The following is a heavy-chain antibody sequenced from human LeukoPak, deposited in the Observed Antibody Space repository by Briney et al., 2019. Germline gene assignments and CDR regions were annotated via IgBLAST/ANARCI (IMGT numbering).Heavy chain of an antibody. D-gene: IGHD3-16*01. CDR1: GLTFSSYS. CDR3: AXALGYYXXXXMDX. Sequence: PGGSLRLSCAASGLTFSSYSMNWVRQAPGKGLEWVSSISSSSSYIYYADSVKGRFTISRDNAKNSLYLQMNSLRAEDTAVYYCAXALGYYXXXXMDXXGKGXXVT. CDR2: ISSSSSYI. V-gene: IGHV3-21*01. J-gene: IGHJ6*03.